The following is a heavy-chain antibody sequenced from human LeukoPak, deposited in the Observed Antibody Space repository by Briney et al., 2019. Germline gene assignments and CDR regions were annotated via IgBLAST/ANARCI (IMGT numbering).Heavy chain of an antibody. J-gene: IGHJ3*02. CDR3: ARDYYGSGSYHGAFDI. CDR1: GFTFSSYA. CDR2: ISYDGSNK. Sequence: GGSLRLSCAASGFTFSSYAMHWVRQAPGKGLEWVAVISYDGSNKYYADSVKGRFTISRDNSKNTLYLQMNSLRAEDTAVYYCARDYYGSGSYHGAFDIWGQGTMVTVSS. D-gene: IGHD3-10*01. V-gene: IGHV3-30*04.